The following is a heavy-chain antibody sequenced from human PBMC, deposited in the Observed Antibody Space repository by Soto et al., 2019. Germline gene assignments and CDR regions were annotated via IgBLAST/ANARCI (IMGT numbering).Heavy chain of an antibody. CDR1: GGSFSGYY. CDR2: INHSGST. V-gene: IGHV4-34*01. Sequence: PSETLSLTCAVYGGSFSGYYWSWIRQPPGKGLEWIGEINHSGSTNYNPSLKSRVTISVDTSKNQFSLKLSSVTAADTAVYYCAREPIPGSYFDYWGQGTLVTVS. J-gene: IGHJ4*02. D-gene: IGHD2-15*01. CDR3: AREPIPGSYFDY.